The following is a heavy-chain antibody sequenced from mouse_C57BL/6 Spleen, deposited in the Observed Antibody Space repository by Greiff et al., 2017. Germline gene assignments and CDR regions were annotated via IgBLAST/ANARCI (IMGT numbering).Heavy chain of an antibody. D-gene: IGHD2-1*01. CDR2: IDPSDSYT. CDR1: GYTFTGYW. Sequence: QVQLQQPGAELVMPGASVKLSCKASGYTFTGYWMHWVKQRPGQGLEWIGEIDPSDSYTNYNQKFKGKSTLTVDKSSSTAYMQLSSLTSEDSAVYYCARMRGNSYFDYWGQGTTLTVSS. V-gene: IGHV1-69*01. CDR3: ARMRGNSYFDY. J-gene: IGHJ2*01.